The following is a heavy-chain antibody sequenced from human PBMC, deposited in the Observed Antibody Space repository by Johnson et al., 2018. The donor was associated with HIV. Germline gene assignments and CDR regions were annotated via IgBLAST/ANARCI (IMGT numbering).Heavy chain of an antibody. J-gene: IGHJ3*02. CDR3: ARAYYDILTDPDAFDI. D-gene: IGHD3-9*01. V-gene: IGHV3-11*04. Sequence: PGKGLEWVSYISSSGSSIFYADSVKGRFTISRDNAKNSLYLQMNSLRAEDTAVYYCARAYYDILTDPDAFDIWGQGTLVTVSS. CDR2: ISSSGSSI.